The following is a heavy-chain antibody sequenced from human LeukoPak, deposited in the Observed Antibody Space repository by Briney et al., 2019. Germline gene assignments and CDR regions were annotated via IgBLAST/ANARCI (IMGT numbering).Heavy chain of an antibody. J-gene: IGHJ3*02. CDR3: ARARNYYGSMDAFDI. V-gene: IGHV1-46*01. D-gene: IGHD3-10*01. CDR2: INPSGGST. CDR1: GYTFTSYY. Sequence: GASVKVSCKASGYTFTSYYMHWVRQAPGQGLEWMGIINPSGGSTSYAQKFQGRVTMTRDMSTSTVYMELSSLRSEDTAVYYCARARNYYGSMDAFDIWGQGTMVTVSS.